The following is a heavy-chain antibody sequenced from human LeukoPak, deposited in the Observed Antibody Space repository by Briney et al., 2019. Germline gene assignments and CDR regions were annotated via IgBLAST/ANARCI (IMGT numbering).Heavy chain of an antibody. CDR3: ARVCLGIRSPCQPYYYYGMDV. V-gene: IGHV4-4*07. J-gene: IGHJ6*02. CDR2: IYSSGST. Sequence: PSETLSLTCTVSGGSINNYYWSWIRQPAGKGLEWIGRIYSSGSTNYNPSLKSLVTKSIDTAKKQFTLKLSSVTDADTAVYYCARVCLGIRSPCQPYYYYGMDVWGQGTTVTVSS. CDR1: GGSINNYY. D-gene: IGHD7-27*01.